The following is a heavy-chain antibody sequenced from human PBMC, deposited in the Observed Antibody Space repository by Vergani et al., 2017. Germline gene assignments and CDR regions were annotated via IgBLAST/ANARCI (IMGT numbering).Heavy chain of an antibody. CDR3: AREDGGYYYDGSGRYNWFDP. Sequence: QVQLVQSGAEVKKPGASVKVSCKASGYTFTSYYMHWVRQAPGQGLEWMGIINPSGGSTSYAQKFQGRVTMTRDTSTSTVDMELSSLRSDDTAVYYCAREDGGYYYDGSGRYNWFDPWGQGTLVTVSS. J-gene: IGHJ5*02. CDR1: GYTFTSYY. CDR2: INPSGGST. V-gene: IGHV1-46*01. D-gene: IGHD3-22*01.